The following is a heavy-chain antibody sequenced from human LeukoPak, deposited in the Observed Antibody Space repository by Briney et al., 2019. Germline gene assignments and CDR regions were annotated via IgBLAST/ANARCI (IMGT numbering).Heavy chain of an antibody. J-gene: IGHJ4*02. CDR3: ARDGFYDSSGYYYNWVFDY. D-gene: IGHD3-22*01. CDR1: GGSITSYY. CDR2: IYTTGSA. Sequence: SETLSLTCTVSGGSITSYYWSWIRQPAGKGLEWIGRIYTTGSAYYNHFLKSRVTMAVDTSKNQFSLRLSSVTAADTAVYYCARDGFYDSSGYYYNWVFDYWGQGTLVTVSS. V-gene: IGHV4-4*07.